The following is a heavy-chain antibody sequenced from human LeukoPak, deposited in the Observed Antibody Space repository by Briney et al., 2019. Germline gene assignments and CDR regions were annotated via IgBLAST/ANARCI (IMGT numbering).Heavy chain of an antibody. Sequence: SETLSLTCIVSGGSISSYYWSWIRQPPGKGLEWIGNIYYSGSTNYNPSLKSRVTISVDTSKNQFSLKLSSVTAADTAVYYCARQIALYYDILTGYSYYFDYWGQGTLVTVSS. CDR3: ARQIALYYDILTGYSYYFDY. D-gene: IGHD3-9*01. V-gene: IGHV4-59*08. J-gene: IGHJ4*02. CDR1: GGSISSYY. CDR2: IYYSGST.